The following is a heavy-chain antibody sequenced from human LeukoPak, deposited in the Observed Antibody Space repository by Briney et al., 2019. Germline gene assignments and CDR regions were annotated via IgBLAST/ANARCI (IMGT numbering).Heavy chain of an antibody. V-gene: IGHV3-30*04. CDR2: ISYDGSNK. J-gene: IGHJ4*02. CDR3: ARAEMATIPWLDY. D-gene: IGHD5-24*01. Sequence: GESLRLSCAASGFTFSSYAMHWVRQAPGKGLEWVAVISYDGSNKYYADSVKGRFTISRDNSKNTLYLQMNSLRAEDTAVYYCARAEMATIPWLDYWGQGTLVTVSS. CDR1: GFTFSSYA.